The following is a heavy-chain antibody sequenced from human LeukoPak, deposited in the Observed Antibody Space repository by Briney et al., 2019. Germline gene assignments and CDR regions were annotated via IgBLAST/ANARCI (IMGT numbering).Heavy chain of an antibody. CDR1: GFTFSSYA. CDR2: MSYDGSNE. CDR3: ARGKGSGAYLIDY. Sequence: GGSLRLSCAASGFTFSSYAMSWVRQAPGKGLEWVAFMSYDGSNEFHADSVKGRFTISRDNSKKTLYLQMNSLLSEDTAVYCCARGKGSGAYLIDYWGQGTLVTVSS. J-gene: IGHJ4*02. V-gene: IGHV3-30-3*01. D-gene: IGHD1-26*01.